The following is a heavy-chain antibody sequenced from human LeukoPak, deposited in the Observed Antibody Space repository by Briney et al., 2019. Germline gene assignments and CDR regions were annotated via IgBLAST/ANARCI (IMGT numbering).Heavy chain of an antibody. CDR1: GFTFSSYW. D-gene: IGHD3-10*01. CDR2: INSDGSSI. V-gene: IGHV3-74*01. Sequence: PGGSLRLSCAASGFTFSSYWMHWVRQAPGKGLVWVSRINSDGSSISYADSVKGRFTISRDNAKNTLYLQMNSLRAEDTAVYYCAREPPEVLWFGGFDYWGQGTLVTVSS. J-gene: IGHJ4*02. CDR3: AREPPEVLWFGGFDY.